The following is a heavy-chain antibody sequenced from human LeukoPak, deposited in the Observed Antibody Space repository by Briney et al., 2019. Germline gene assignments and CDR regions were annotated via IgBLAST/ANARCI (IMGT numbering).Heavy chain of an antibody. V-gene: IGHV3-23*01. D-gene: IGHD6-19*01. J-gene: IGHJ1*01. CDR3: ATLYSSGWYVPVGYFQH. CDR2: ISGSGGST. Sequence: GGSLRLSCAASGFTFSRYAISWVRQAPGKGLEWVSAISGSGGSTYYADSVKGRFTISRDNSKNTLYLQMNSLRAEDTAVYYCATLYSSGWYVPVGYFQHWGQGTLVTVSS. CDR1: GFTFSRYA.